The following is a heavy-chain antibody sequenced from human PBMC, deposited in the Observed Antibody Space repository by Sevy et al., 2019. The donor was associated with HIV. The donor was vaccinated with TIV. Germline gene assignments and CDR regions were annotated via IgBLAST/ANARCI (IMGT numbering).Heavy chain of an antibody. V-gene: IGHV3-7*01. D-gene: IGHD2-15*01. CDR2: IKEDGSEK. CDR1: GFSFSRFW. CDR3: AREGQWSHPGDY. J-gene: IGHJ4*02. Sequence: GGSLRLSCAASGFSFSRFWMSWVRQSPGKGLEWVANIKEDGSEKYYVDSVKGRFTISRDNAKNSLYLQMNSLRAEDTAVYYCAREGQWSHPGDYWGQGTLVTVSS.